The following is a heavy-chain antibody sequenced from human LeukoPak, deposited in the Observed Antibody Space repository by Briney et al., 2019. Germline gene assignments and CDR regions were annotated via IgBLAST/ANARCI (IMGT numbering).Heavy chain of an antibody. D-gene: IGHD3-22*01. J-gene: IGHJ5*02. CDR1: SGSISSGSYF. CDR2: ISSRGST. Sequence: SETLSLTCTVSSGSISSGSYFWTWIRQPAGKGLEWIGRISSRGSTNYNPSVKSRVSISVDTSKNHFSLKLTSVTAADTAVYYCARGGDFYDSTGYYYSPRFDPWGQGALVTVSS. CDR3: ARGGDFYDSTGYYYSPRFDP. V-gene: IGHV4-61*02.